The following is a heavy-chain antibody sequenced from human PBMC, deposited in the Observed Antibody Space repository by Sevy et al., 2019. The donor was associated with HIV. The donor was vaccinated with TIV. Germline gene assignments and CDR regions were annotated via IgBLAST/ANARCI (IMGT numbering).Heavy chain of an antibody. D-gene: IGHD3-22*01. CDR2: IDSDGSA. V-gene: IGHV3-66*01. J-gene: IGHJ6*02. Sequence: GGSLRLSCAASGFTVSDNYMAWVRLAPGKGLEWVSLIDSDGSAYYADSVKGRFTISRDNVNNTLYLQINALRAEDTGLYFCARDRYYDASGYYYYYYGMDVWGQGTTVTVSS. CDR1: GFTVSDNY. CDR3: ARDRYYDASGYYYYYYGMDV.